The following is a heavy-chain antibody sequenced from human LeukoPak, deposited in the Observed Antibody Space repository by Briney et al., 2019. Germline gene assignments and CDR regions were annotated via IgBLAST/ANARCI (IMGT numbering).Heavy chain of an antibody. CDR3: ARGRGSGWPDAFDI. J-gene: IGHJ3*02. V-gene: IGHV4-59*01. CDR1: GSSISSYC. D-gene: IGHD6-19*01. Sequence: SDPWTSNYPGLGSSISSYCWTWLRQHPGKGLEWIGYIYYSGSTNYNPSLKSRVTISVDTSKNQFSLKLSSVTAADTAVYYCARGRGSGWPDAFDIWGQGTMVTVSS. CDR2: IYYSGST.